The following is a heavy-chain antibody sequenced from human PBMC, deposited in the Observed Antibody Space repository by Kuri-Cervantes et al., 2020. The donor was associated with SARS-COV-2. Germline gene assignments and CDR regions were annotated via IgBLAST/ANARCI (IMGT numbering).Heavy chain of an antibody. V-gene: IGHV4-31*03. CDR2: IHYSGDT. J-gene: IGHJ4*02. CDR3: ARVGGNWELPFDY. Sequence: LRLSCTASGGSISSGYYYWSWIRQHPGKGLEWIGYIHYSGDTYYNPSLKTRVIISLDTPKNQFALRLSSVTAADTAVYYCARVGGNWELPFDYWSQGTLVTVSS. D-gene: IGHD3-10*01. CDR1: GGSISSGYYY.